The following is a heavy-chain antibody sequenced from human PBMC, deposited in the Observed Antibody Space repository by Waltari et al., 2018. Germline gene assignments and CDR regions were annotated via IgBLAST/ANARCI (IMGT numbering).Heavy chain of an antibody. CDR3: ARDQGIAAAATTYGMDV. V-gene: IGHV4-59*01. CDR1: GGSISSSY. Sequence: QVQLQESGPGLVKPSETLSLTCTVSGGSISSSYWSWIRQPPGKGLEWIGYIYYSGSTNYNPSLKSRVTISVDTSKNQFSLKLSSVTAADTAVYYCARDQGIAAAATTYGMDVWGQGTTVTVSS. D-gene: IGHD6-13*01. J-gene: IGHJ6*02. CDR2: IYYSGST.